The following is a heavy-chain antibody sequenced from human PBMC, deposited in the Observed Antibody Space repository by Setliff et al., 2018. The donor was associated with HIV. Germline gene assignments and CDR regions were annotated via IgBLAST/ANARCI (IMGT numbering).Heavy chain of an antibody. Sequence: PSETLSLTCSVSGGSISGSSYYWGWFRQSPGKGLEWIGSIYYSGSTYFNPSLKSRVIISVDTSTNQFSLKMSSVTAADTAVYYCARDDYYDSTGYEGASFWGRGTLVTVSS. V-gene: IGHV4-39*02. CDR2: IYYSGST. D-gene: IGHD3-22*01. CDR3: ARDDYYDSTGYEGASF. J-gene: IGHJ4*02. CDR1: GGSISGSSYY.